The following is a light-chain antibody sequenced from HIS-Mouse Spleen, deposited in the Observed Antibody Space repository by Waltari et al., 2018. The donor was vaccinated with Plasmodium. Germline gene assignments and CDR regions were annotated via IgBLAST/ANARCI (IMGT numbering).Light chain of an antibody. CDR1: QSVSSN. J-gene: IGKJ1*01. Sequence: EIVMTQSPATLSVSPGERATLSCRASQSVSSNLAWYQQKPGQAPRLLIYGASTRATGIPARFSGSGSGTEFTLLISSMQSEDFAVYYCQQYNNWPRGTFGQGTKVEIK. CDR3: QQYNNWPRGT. V-gene: IGKV3-15*01. CDR2: GAS.